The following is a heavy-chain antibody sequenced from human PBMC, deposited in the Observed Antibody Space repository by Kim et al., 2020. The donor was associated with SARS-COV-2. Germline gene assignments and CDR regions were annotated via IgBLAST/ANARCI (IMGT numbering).Heavy chain of an antibody. J-gene: IGHJ6*02. CDR3: ARPAAGTYYYYGMDV. CDR2: IYYSGRT. Sequence: SETLSLTCTVSGGSISTSGYYWGWIRQPPGKGLEWIGSIYYSGRTYYNPSLKSRVTISVDTSKNQFSLRLSSVTAADTAVYYCARPAAGTYYYYGMDVWGQGTTVTVSS. CDR1: GGSISTSGYY. D-gene: IGHD6-13*01. V-gene: IGHV4-39*01.